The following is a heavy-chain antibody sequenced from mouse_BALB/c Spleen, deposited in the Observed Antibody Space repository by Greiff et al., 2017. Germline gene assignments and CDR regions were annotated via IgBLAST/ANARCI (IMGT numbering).Heavy chain of an antibody. D-gene: IGHD1-2*01. CDR1: GFTFSSYG. CDR2: INSNGGST. CDR3: ARVYYGYPDY. J-gene: IGHJ2*01. Sequence: EVHLVESGGGLVQPGGSLKLSCAASGFTFSSYGMSWVRQTPDKRLELVATINSNGGSTYYPDSVKGRFTISRDNAKNTLYLQMSSLKSEDTAMYYCARVYYGYPDYWGQGTTLTVSS. V-gene: IGHV5-6-3*01.